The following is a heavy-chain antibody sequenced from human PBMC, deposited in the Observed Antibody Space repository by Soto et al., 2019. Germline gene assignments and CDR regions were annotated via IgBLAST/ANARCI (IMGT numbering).Heavy chain of an antibody. CDR2: IIPIFGTA. CDR3: ARGGIAARPPYYYYYGMDV. Sequence: VASVKVSCKASGGTFSSYAISWVRQAPGQGLEWMGGIIPIFGTANYAQKFQGRVTITADESTSTAYMELSSPRSEDTAVYYCARGGIAARPPYYYYYGMDVWGQGTTVTVSS. CDR1: GGTFSSYA. J-gene: IGHJ6*02. V-gene: IGHV1-69*13. D-gene: IGHD6-6*01.